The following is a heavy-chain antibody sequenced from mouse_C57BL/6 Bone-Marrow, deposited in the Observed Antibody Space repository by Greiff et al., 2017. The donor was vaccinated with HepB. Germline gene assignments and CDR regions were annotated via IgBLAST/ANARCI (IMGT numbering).Heavy chain of an antibody. Sequence: EVKLMESGGGLVQPKGSLKLSCAASGFSFNTYAMNWVRQAPGKGLEWVARIRSKSNNYATYYADSVKDRFTISRDDSESMLYLQMNNLKTEDTAMYYCVRHGGGYFYAMDYWGQGTSVTVSS. CDR2: IRSKSNNYAT. D-gene: IGHD2-3*01. CDR1: GFSFNTYA. J-gene: IGHJ4*01. V-gene: IGHV10-1*01. CDR3: VRHGGGYFYAMDY.